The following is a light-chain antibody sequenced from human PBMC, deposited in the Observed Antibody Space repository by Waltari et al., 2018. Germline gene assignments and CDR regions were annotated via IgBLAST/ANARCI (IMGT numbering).Light chain of an antibody. CDR3: MQALDTPIT. Sequence: EIVMTQSPRSMPDSTGEKDAISCRSRQTLLHSNGNNYLDWYVQKPGQSPQLLIYLVSDRASGVPARFSGSGSGTDFTLKISRVEAEDVGVYYCMQALDTPITFGQGTRLEIK. J-gene: IGKJ5*01. CDR1: QTLLHSNGNNY. V-gene: IGKV2-28*01. CDR2: LVS.